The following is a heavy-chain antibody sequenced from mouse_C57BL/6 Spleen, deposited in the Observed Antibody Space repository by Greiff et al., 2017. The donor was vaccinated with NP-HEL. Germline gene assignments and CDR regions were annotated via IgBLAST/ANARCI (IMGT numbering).Heavy chain of an antibody. CDR2: INYDGSST. J-gene: IGHJ4*01. CDR1: GFTFSDYY. D-gene: IGHD3-2*02. Sequence: DVHLVESEGGLVQPGSSMKLSCTASGFTFSDYYMAWVRQVPEKGLEWVANINYDGSSTYYLDSLKSRFIISRDNAKNILYLQMSSLKSEDTATYYCARAQDSSGYGYYAMDYWGQGTSVTVSS. V-gene: IGHV5-16*01. CDR3: ARAQDSSGYGYYAMDY.